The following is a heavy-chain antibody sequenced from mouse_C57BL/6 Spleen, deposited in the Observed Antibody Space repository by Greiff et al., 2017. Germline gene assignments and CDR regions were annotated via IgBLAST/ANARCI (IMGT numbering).Heavy chain of an antibody. CDR3: AGAPYDPFAY. D-gene: IGHD2-3*01. V-gene: IGHV1-52*01. J-gene: IGHJ3*01. Sequence: VQLQQPGAELVRPGSSVKLSCKASGYTFTSYWMHWVKQRPIQGLEWIGNIDPSDSETHYNQKFKDKATLTVDKSSSTAYMQLSTLASEDSAGEYCAGAPYDPFAYWGQGTLVTVSA. CDR1: GYTFTSYW. CDR2: IDPSDSET.